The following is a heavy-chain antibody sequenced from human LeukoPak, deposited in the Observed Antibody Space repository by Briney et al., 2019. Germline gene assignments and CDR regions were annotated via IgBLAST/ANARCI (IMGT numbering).Heavy chain of an antibody. CDR3: ARWAHSAVGGYYFDY. CDR1: GYTFTGYY. CDR2: INPNSGDT. D-gene: IGHD6-19*01. Sequence: ASVKVSCKASGYTFTGYYMHWVRQAPGHGLEWMGRINPNSGDTNYAQNFQGRVTMTRDTSISTAYMELSRLRSDDTAVYYCARWAHSAVGGYYFDYWGQGTLVTVSS. V-gene: IGHV1-2*06. J-gene: IGHJ4*02.